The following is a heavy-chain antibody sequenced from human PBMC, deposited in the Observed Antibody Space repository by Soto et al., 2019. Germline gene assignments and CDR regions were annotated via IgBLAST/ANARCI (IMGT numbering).Heavy chain of an antibody. CDR2: INTNSGGT. Sequence: QVLLLQSGAEVKKPGASVKVSCKASGYTFSGFYMHWVRQAPGQGLEWMGWINTNSGGTKSAEKFQGRDTMTRDTSISTAYMELSRMTSEDTAVYYCASAAVTGTAGLDFWGQGTQVTVSS. J-gene: IGHJ4*02. CDR1: GYTFSGFY. D-gene: IGHD6-19*01. CDR3: ASAAVTGTAGLDF. V-gene: IGHV1-2*02.